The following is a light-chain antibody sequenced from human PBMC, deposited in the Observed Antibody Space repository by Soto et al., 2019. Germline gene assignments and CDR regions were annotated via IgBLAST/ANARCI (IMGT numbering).Light chain of an antibody. CDR2: DAS. CDR3: QQRSNWPPGFT. Sequence: EIVLTQSPATLSLSPGERATLSCRASQSVSSYLAWYQQKPGQAPRLLIYDASNRATGIPARFSGSGSGTAFTITIRSLEPEDFAVYYCQQRSNWPPGFTFGPGTKVDIK. J-gene: IGKJ3*01. V-gene: IGKV3-11*01. CDR1: QSVSSY.